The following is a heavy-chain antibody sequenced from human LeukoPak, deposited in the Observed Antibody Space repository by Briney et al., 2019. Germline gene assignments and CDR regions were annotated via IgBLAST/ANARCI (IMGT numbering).Heavy chain of an antibody. D-gene: IGHD5-12*01. J-gene: IGHJ4*02. CDR2: MNPNSGNT. V-gene: IGHV1-8*01. CDR3: ATAVSYSGYDFDY. Sequence: GASVKVSCKASGYTFTSYDINWVRQATGQGLEWMGWMNPNSGNTGYAQKFQGRVTMTRNTSISTAYMELSSLRSEDTAVYYCATAVSYSGYDFDYWGQGTLVTVSS. CDR1: GYTFTSYD.